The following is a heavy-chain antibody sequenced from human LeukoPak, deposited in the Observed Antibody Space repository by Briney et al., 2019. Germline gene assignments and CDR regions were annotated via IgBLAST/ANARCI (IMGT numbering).Heavy chain of an antibody. D-gene: IGHD6-6*01. CDR2: INHSGST. Sequence: SETLSLTCAVYGGSFSGYYWSWIRQPPGKGLEWIGEINHSGSTNYNPSLKSRVTISVDTSKNQFSLKLSSVTAADTAVYYCARGLRKDKREPVAARPSYWFDPWGQGTLVTVSS. CDR1: GGSFSGYY. V-gene: IGHV4-34*01. CDR3: ARGLRKDKREPVAARPSYWFDP. J-gene: IGHJ5*02.